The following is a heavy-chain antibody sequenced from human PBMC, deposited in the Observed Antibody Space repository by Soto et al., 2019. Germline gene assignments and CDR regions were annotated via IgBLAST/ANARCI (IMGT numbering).Heavy chain of an antibody. Sequence: GASVKVSCKASGYTFTSYGISWVRQAPGQGLEWMGWINPNSGGTNYAQKFQGWVTMTRDTSISTAYMELSRLRSDDTAVYYCARDTSSSWYYFDYWGQGTLVTVSS. V-gene: IGHV1-2*04. CDR1: GYTFTSYG. J-gene: IGHJ4*02. CDR3: ARDTSSSWYYFDY. D-gene: IGHD6-13*01. CDR2: INPNSGGT.